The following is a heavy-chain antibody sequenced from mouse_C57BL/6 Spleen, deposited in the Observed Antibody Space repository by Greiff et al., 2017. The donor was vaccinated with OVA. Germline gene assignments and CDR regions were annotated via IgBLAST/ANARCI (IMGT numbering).Heavy chain of an antibody. D-gene: IGHD2-4*01. Sequence: VQLQQSGAELVKPGASVKLSCTASGFNFKDYYMHWVKQRTEQGLEWIGRLDPEDGETKYAPKFKGKATITEDTSSNTAYLQLSILTSEDTAVYYCGGDYGFDYWGQGTTLTVSS. CDR1: GFNFKDYY. J-gene: IGHJ2*01. CDR3: GGDYGFDY. V-gene: IGHV14-2*01. CDR2: LDPEDGET.